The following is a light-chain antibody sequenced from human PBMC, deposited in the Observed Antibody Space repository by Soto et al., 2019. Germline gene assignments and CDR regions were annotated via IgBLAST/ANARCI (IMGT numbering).Light chain of an antibody. J-gene: IGKJ1*01. CDR3: QQYGSSGT. CDR1: QSVSNNY. Sequence: IMLTQSPATLSLKPGERATLSCRASQSVSNNYLAWYQQKPGQAPRLLIYGASNRATGIPDRFSGSGSGTDFTLTISRLEPEDFAVYYCQQYGSSGTFGQGTKVDIK. CDR2: GAS. V-gene: IGKV3-20*01.